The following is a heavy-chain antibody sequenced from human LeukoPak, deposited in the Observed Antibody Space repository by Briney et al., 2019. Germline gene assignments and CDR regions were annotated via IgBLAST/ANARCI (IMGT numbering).Heavy chain of an antibody. CDR3: ARLPQAVIRDRLPRQHILEWLLGGAFDI. V-gene: IGHV3-48*01. D-gene: IGHD3-3*01. CDR2: ISSSSSTI. CDR1: GFTFSSYS. Sequence: PGGSLRLSCAASGFTFSSYSMNWVRQAPGKGLEWVSYISSSSSTIYYADSVKGRFTISRDNAKNSLYLQMNSLRAEDTAVYYCARLPQAVIRDRLPRQHILEWLLGGAFDIWGQGTMVTVSS. J-gene: IGHJ3*02.